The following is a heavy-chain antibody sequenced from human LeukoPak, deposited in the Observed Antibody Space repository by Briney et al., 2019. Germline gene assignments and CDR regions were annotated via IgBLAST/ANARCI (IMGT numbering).Heavy chain of an antibody. CDR2: ISAYNGNT. V-gene: IGHV1-18*01. CDR1: GYTFTSYG. CDR3: ARGSYDFWSGYFTVFDY. D-gene: IGHD3-3*01. J-gene: IGHJ4*02. Sequence: ASVKVSCKASGYTFTSYGISWVRQAPGQGLERMGWISAYNGNTNYAQKLQGRVTMTTDTSTSTAYMELRSLRSDDTAVYYCARGSYDFWSGYFTVFDYWGQGTLVTVSS.